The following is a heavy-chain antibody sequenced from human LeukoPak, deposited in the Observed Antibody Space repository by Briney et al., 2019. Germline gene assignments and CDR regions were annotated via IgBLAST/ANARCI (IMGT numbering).Heavy chain of an antibody. CDR2: IYTSGST. V-gene: IGHV4-4*07. Sequence: SETLSLTCIVSGGSISSYYWSWIRQPAGKGLEWIGRIYTSGSTSYNPSLKSRVTMSVDTSKNQFSLKLSSVTAADTAVYYCAREGDIVVVPARMRYYYYYMDVWGKGTTVTVS. CDR1: GGSISSYY. D-gene: IGHD2-2*01. J-gene: IGHJ6*03. CDR3: AREGDIVVVPARMRYYYYYMDV.